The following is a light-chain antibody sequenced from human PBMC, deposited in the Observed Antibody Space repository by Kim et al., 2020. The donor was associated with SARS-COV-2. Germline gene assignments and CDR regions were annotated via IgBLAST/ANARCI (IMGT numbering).Light chain of an antibody. Sequence: GASVKGTCTLSSGHSNYAIAWHQQRPEKGPRYLMKVNSDGSHTKGDGIPDRFSGSSSGAERYLTISSLQSEDEADYYCQTWGTGWVFGGGTKLTVL. CDR3: QTWGTGWV. CDR2: VNSDGSH. V-gene: IGLV4-69*01. J-gene: IGLJ3*02. CDR1: SGHSNYA.